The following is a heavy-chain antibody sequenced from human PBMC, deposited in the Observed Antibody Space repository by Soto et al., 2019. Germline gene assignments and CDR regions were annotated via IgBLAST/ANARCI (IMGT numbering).Heavy chain of an antibody. D-gene: IGHD6-19*01. CDR1: GFTFSSYA. J-gene: IGHJ6*02. CDR3: ARDSQISIAVAGTDGMDV. CDR2: ISYDGSNK. V-gene: IGHV3-30-3*01. Sequence: GGSLRLSCAASGFTFSSYAMHWVRQAPGKGLEWVAVISYDGSNKYYAEYVKGRFIISRDNSKNTLYLQMNSQRAEDTAVYYCARDSQISIAVAGTDGMDVWGQGTTVTVSS.